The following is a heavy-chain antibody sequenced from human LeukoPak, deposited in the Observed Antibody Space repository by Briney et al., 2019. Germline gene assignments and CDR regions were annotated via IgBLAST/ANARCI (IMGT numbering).Heavy chain of an antibody. D-gene: IGHD6-19*01. CDR3: ARLSSGWDYYGMDV. J-gene: IGHJ6*02. V-gene: IGHV4-34*10. CDR2: IYHSGTS. CDR1: GGSFSGYY. Sequence: SETLSLTCAVYGGSFSGYYWTWIRQPPGKGLEWIGSIYHSGTSSYNPSLKSRLTMSVDTSKNQVSLKLNSVTAADTAVYYCARLSSGWDYYGMDVWGQGTTVTVSS.